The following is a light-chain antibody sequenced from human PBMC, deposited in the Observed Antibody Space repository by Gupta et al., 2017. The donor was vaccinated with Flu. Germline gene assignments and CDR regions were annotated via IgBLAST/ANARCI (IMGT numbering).Light chain of an antibody. CDR1: KLGNKY. CDR2: QDD. V-gene: IGLV3-1*01. Sequence: SPGQTASITCSGDKLGNKYACWYQQKPGQSPVLVIYQDDKRPSGIPERFSGSNSGNTATLTISGTQARDEADYYCQAWDSSTGVFGTGTKVTVL. J-gene: IGLJ1*01. CDR3: QAWDSSTGV.